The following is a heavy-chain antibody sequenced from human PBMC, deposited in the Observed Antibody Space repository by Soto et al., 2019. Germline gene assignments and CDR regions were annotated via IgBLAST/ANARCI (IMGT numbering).Heavy chain of an antibody. CDR1: GGTYSSYA. D-gene: IGHD4-17*01. CDR2: IIPIFGTA. V-gene: IGHV1-69*13. CDR3: ARAGYGDYPIGYGMDV. J-gene: IGHJ6*02. Sequence: VKVSCKASGGTYSSYAISWVRRAPGQGLEWMGGIIPIFGTANYAQKFQGRVTITADESTSTAYMELSSLRSEDTAVYYCARAGYGDYPIGYGMDVWGQGTTVTVSS.